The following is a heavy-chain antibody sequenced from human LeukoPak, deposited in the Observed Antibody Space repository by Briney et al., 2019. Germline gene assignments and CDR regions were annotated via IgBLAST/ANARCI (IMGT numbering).Heavy chain of an antibody. CDR2: IYTSGST. Sequence: SETLSLTCTVSGGSISSSSYYWSWIRQPAGKGLEWIGRIYTSGSTNYNPSLKSRVTMSVDTSKNQFSLKLSSVTAADTAVYYCARGYEGATETYYFDYWGQGTLVTVSS. J-gene: IGHJ4*02. CDR1: GGSISSSSYY. D-gene: IGHD1-26*01. CDR3: ARGYEGATETYYFDY. V-gene: IGHV4-61*02.